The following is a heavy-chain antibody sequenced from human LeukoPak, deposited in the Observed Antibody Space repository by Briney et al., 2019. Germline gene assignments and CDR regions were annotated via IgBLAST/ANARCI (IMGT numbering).Heavy chain of an antibody. J-gene: IGHJ4*02. CDR2: IYPGDSDT. CDR3: ARHSAEAGTGKLFDY. V-gene: IGHV5-51*01. CDR1: GYSFTSYW. Sequence: GESLKISCKGSGYSFTSYWIGWVRQMPGKGLEWMGIIYPGDSDTRYSPSFQGQVTISADKSISTAYLQWSSLKASDTAMYYCARHSAEAGTGKLFDYWGQGTLVTVSS. D-gene: IGHD6-19*01.